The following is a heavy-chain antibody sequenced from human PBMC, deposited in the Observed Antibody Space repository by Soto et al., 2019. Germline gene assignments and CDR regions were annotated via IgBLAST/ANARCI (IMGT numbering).Heavy chain of an antibody. V-gene: IGHV1-8*01. J-gene: IGHJ4*02. D-gene: IGHD1-1*01. CDR2: MNPNTGNS. CDR1: GYTFTIYD. Sequence: GASVKVDCKGSGYTFTIYDIYWVRQATGKGLEWMGWMNPNTGNSGYAQKFQGRVTMTSDTSISTAHMELSSLRSEDTAVYYCARRAETNGWNGFGADKYYFDFWGQGTLVTVSS. CDR3: ARRAETNGWNGFGADKYYFDF.